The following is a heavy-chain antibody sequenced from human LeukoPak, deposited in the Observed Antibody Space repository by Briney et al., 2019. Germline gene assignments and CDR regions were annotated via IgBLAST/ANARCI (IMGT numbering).Heavy chain of an antibody. J-gene: IGHJ4*02. D-gene: IGHD5-18*01. Sequence: GASVKVSCKASGYTFTSYDINWVRQATGQGLEWMGWMNPNSGNTGYAQKFQGRVTITRNTSISTAYMELSSLRSGDTAVYYCARLWAMAEGFDYWGQGTLVTVSS. V-gene: IGHV1-8*03. CDR3: ARLWAMAEGFDY. CDR1: GYTFTSYD. CDR2: MNPNSGNT.